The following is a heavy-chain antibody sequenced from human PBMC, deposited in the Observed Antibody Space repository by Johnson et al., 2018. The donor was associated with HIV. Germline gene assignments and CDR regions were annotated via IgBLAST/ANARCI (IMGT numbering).Heavy chain of an antibody. CDR3: ARAVARGQWLADGYI. CDR2: IGTAGDT. V-gene: IGHV3-13*01. CDR1: GFTFSSYD. D-gene: IGHD6-19*01. J-gene: IGHJ3*02. Sequence: EVQLVESGGGLVQPGGSLRLSCAASGFTFSSYDMHWVRQATGKGLEWVSAIGTAGDTYYPGSVKGRFTISRENAKNSLYLQMNSLRHNDTAVYYCARAVARGQWLADGYIWGQGTTVTVSS.